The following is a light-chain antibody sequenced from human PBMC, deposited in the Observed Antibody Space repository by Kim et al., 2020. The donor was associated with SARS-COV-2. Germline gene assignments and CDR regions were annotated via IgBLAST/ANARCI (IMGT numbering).Light chain of an antibody. J-gene: IGKJ1*01. CDR3: EQGYSTRRT. CDR2: AAA. V-gene: IGKV1-39*01. Sequence: ACVGDGGTITCRESQGISCYVNGGQQKPGIARKLLIYAAARLKSGVPSRFSGSGSGTEFTVTISSLQPEEVASYCCEQGYSTRRTFGEGTKVDIK. CDR1: QGISCY.